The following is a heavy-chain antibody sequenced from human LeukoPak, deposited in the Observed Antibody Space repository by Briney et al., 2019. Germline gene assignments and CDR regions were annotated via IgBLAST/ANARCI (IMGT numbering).Heavy chain of an antibody. V-gene: IGHV5-10-1*01. J-gene: IGHJ4*02. CDR3: ARQTGGIAAAGDFDY. CDR2: IDPSDSYT. D-gene: IGHD6-13*01. CDR1: GYSFTSYW. Sequence: GESLKISCKGSGYSFTSYWISWVRQMPGKGLEWMGRIDPSDSYTNYSPSFQGHVTISADKSISTAYLQWSSLKASDTAMYHCARQTGGIAAAGDFDYWGQGTLVTVSS.